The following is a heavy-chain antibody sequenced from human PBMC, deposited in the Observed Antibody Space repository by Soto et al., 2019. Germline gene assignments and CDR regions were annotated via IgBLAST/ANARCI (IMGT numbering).Heavy chain of an antibody. D-gene: IGHD1-7*01. J-gene: IGHJ4*02. CDR3: ARALREELPIYYFDS. CDR1: GFSLSKARMG. Sequence: QVTLKESGPVLVKPTETLTLTCTVSGFSLSKARMGVSWIRQPPGKALEWLAHIFWNDERSYNTSLKSRLTISRDTSKSQVVLTMTNVDPEDTGTYFCARALREELPIYYFDSWGQGTLVTVSS. V-gene: IGHV2-26*01. CDR2: IFWNDER.